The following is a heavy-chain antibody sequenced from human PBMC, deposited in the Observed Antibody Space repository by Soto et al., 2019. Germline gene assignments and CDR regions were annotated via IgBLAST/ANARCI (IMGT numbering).Heavy chain of an antibody. CDR1: GFTFSSYA. V-gene: IGHV3-23*01. CDR3: AKDRPIVVPAANGGFYNWFDP. J-gene: IGHJ5*02. D-gene: IGHD2-2*01. Sequence: EVQLLESGGGLVQPGGSLRLSCAASGFTFSSYAMSWVRQAPGKGLEWVSAISGSGGSTYYADSVKGRFTISRDNSKNTLYLQMNGLRAEDTAVYYCAKDRPIVVPAANGGFYNWFDPWGQGTLVTVSS. CDR2: ISGSGGST.